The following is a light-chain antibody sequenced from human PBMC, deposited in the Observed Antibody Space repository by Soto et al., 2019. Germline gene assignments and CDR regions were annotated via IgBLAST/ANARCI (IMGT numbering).Light chain of an antibody. CDR2: DAS. CDR1: QSVSSY. Sequence: EIVLTQSPATLYLSPGERATLSCRASQSVSSYLAWYQQKPGQAPRLLIYDASNRATGIPARFSGSGSGTDFTLTISSLESEDFAVYFCQQHNYWPPTFGRGTKVEI. V-gene: IGKV3-11*01. CDR3: QQHNYWPPT. J-gene: IGKJ4*02.